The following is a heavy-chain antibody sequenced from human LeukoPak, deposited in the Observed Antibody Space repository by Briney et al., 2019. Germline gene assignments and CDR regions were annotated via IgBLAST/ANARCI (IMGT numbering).Heavy chain of an antibody. V-gene: IGHV4-39*01. J-gene: IGHJ4*02. CDR3: ARSYDSSSYYYVFDY. D-gene: IGHD3-22*01. CDR2: IYYSGST. CDR1: GGSISSRSYF. Sequence: SETLSLTCTVSGGSISSRSYFWGWTRQPPGKGLEWIGIIYYSGSTYYSPSLKSRVTISVDTSKNQFSLKLSSVTAADTAVYFCARSYDSSSYYYVFDYWGQGTLVTVSS.